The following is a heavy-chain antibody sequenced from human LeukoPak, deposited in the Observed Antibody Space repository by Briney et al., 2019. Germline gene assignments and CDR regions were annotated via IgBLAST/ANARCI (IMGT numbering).Heavy chain of an antibody. CDR2: ISGSGGST. J-gene: IGHJ4*02. CDR3: AKNYYDSSGYESYFDY. D-gene: IGHD3-22*01. CDR1: GFTFSSYA. V-gene: IGHV3-23*01. Sequence: GGSLRLSCAASGFTFSSYAMSWVRQAPGKGLEWVSAISGSGGSTYYADSVKGRFTISRDNSKNTLYLQMNSLRAEDTAVYYCAKNYYDSSGYESYFDYWGQGTLVTVSS.